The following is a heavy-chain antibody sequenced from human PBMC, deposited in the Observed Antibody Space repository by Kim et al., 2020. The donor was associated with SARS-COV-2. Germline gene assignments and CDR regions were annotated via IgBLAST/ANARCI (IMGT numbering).Heavy chain of an antibody. CDR3: ARDFFGGSRNNWFDP. J-gene: IGHJ5*02. Sequence: PSLKSRVTISVDTSKNQFSLKLSSVTAADTAVYYCARDFFGGSRNNWFDPWGQGTLVTVSS. V-gene: IGHV4-31*02. D-gene: IGHD3-3*01.